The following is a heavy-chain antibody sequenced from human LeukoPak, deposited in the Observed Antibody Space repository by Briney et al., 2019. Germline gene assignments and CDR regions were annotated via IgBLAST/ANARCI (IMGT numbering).Heavy chain of an antibody. D-gene: IGHD2/OR15-2a*01. CDR1: GGSISSGAYY. J-gene: IGHJ5*02. V-gene: IGHV4-30-2*01. Sequence: SETLSLTCTVSGGSISSGAYYWSWIRQPPGKGLEWIGYIYQSGSTNYNPSLKSRVTISVDRSKNQLSLRLGSVTAADTAVYYCAKVVSPSTWFDPWGQGTLVTVSS. CDR3: AKVVSPSTWFDP. CDR2: IYQSGST.